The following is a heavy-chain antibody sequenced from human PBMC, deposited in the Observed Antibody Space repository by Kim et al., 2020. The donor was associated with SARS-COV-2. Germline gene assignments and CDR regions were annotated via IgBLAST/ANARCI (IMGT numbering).Heavy chain of an antibody. D-gene: IGHD6-13*01. CDR2: MNPNSGNT. J-gene: IGHJ4*02. Sequence: ASVKVSCKASGYTFTSYDINWVRQATGQGLEWMGWMNPNSGNTGYAQKFQGRVTMTRNTSISTAYMELSSLRSEDTAVYYCARVSQNSVQLVRVEDYWGQGTLVTVSS. CDR3: ARVSQNSVQLVRVEDY. CDR1: GYTFTSYD. V-gene: IGHV1-8*01.